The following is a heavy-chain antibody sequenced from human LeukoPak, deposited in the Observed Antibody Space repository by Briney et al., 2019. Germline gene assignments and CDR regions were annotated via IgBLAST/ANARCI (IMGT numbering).Heavy chain of an antibody. J-gene: IGHJ3*02. CDR3: VTPGDRFLLAFDI. D-gene: IGHD3-10*01. V-gene: IGHV3-23*01. CDR1: GFTFSSYA. Sequence: GGSLRLSCAASGFTFSSYAMSWVRQAPGKGLEWVSAISGSGGSTYYADSVKGRFTISRDNSKNTLYLQMNSLRAEDTAVYYCVTPGDRFLLAFDIWGQGTMVTVSS. CDR2: ISGSGGST.